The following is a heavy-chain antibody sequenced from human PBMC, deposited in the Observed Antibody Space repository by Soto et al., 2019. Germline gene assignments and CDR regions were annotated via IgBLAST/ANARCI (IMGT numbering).Heavy chain of an antibody. CDR1: GFSFGNYA. CDR2: ISGSDGKT. D-gene: IGHD3-3*01. V-gene: IGHV3-23*01. CDR3: ARWSYLDY. J-gene: IGHJ4*02. Sequence: ESGGGLVQPGGSLRLSCAASGFSFGNYALSWVRQAPGKGLEWVSTISGSDGKTFYADAVKGRFSISRDTSQNTLYLQMNSLRADDTAIYYCARWSYLDYWGQGTRVTVSS.